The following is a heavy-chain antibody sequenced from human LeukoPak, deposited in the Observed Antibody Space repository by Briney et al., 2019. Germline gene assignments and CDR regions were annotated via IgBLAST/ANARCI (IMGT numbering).Heavy chain of an antibody. CDR2: IRQDGDTK. D-gene: IGHD1-26*01. CDR1: GFPFNAYW. Sequence: PGGSLRLSCAASGFPFNAYWMTWVRQAPGKGLEWVASIRQDGDTKYYVDSVKGRFTISRDNAKNSLFLHMNSLRAEDTAVYYCVRDLTIVGVAQVHHWGQGTLVTVSS. V-gene: IGHV3-7*01. J-gene: IGHJ5*02. CDR3: VRDLTIVGVAQVHH.